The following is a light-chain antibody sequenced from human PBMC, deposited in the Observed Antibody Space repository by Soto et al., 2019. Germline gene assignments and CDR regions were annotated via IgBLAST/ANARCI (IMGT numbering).Light chain of an antibody. V-gene: IGLV1-44*01. CDR3: FSFTTTSTHV. CDR2: THN. CDR1: TSNIGSNT. Sequence: QSVLTQPPSASGTPGQRVTISCSGSTSNIGSNTVNWYQQLPGTAPKLLIDTHNQRPSGVPNRFSGSKSGNTAYLTISGLQVEDEAEYFCFSFTTTSTHVFGTGTKVTVL. J-gene: IGLJ1*01.